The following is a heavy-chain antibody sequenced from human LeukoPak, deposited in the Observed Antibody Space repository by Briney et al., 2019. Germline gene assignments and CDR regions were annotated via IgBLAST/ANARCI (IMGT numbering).Heavy chain of an antibody. CDR2: IWYGGSNK. CDR1: GFTFSSYG. J-gene: IGHJ4*02. V-gene: IGHV3-30*02. Sequence: PGGSLRLSCAASGFTFSSYGMHWVRPAPGKGLEWVAVIWYGGSNKYYADSVKGRFTISRDNSKNTLYLQMNSLRAEDTAVYYCAKSVVECSSGWYGGYYFDYWGQGTLVTVSS. D-gene: IGHD6-19*01. CDR3: AKSVVECSSGWYGGYYFDY.